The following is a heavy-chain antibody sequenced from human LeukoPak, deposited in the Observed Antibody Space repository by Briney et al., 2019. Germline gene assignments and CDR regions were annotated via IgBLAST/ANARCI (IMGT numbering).Heavy chain of an antibody. CDR1: GGSFSGCY. CDR3: ARGSSDGFWYSSSLGYFDY. D-gene: IGHD6-13*01. J-gene: IGHJ4*02. CDR2: INHSGST. V-gene: IGHV4-34*01. Sequence: SETLSLTCAVYGGSFSGCYWSWIRQPPGKGLEWIGEINHSGSTNYNPSLKSRVTISVDTSKNQFSLKLSSVTAADTAVYYCARGSSDGFWYSSSLGYFDYWGQGTLVTVSS.